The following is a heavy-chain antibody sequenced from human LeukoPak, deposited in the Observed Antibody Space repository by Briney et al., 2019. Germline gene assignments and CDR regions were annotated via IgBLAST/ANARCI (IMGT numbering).Heavy chain of an antibody. J-gene: IGHJ4*02. D-gene: IGHD5-24*01. CDR2: ISDDGSNK. Sequence: GGSLRLSCAASGFTFSSYIIHWVRQAPGKGLEWVAVISDDGSNKYYADSVKGRFTISRDNSKNTLYLQMNSLRAEDTAVYYCARDLFSYEEMATGSDFDYWGQGTLVTVSS. CDR3: ARDLFSYEEMATGSDFDY. CDR1: GFTFSSYI. V-gene: IGHV3-30*04.